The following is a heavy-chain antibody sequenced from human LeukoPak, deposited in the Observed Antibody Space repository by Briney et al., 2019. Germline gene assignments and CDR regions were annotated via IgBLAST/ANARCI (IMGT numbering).Heavy chain of an antibody. J-gene: IGHJ6*02. CDR3: ARVGPSSASMTPAYGMDV. D-gene: IGHD2/OR15-2a*01. Sequence: PGGSLRLSCAASGFTFDDYGMSWVRQAPGKGLELVSGINWNGGSTGYADSVKGRFTISRDNAKNSLYLQMNSLRAEDTALYYCARVGPSSASMTPAYGMDVWGQGTTVTVSS. CDR1: GFTFDDYG. V-gene: IGHV3-20*04. CDR2: INWNGGST.